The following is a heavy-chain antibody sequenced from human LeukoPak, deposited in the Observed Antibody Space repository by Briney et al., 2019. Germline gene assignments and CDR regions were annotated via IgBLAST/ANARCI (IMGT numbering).Heavy chain of an antibody. CDR3: TRPSGDYYYYGMDV. D-gene: IGHD3-10*01. Sequence: PGGSLRLSCAASGFTFSGSAMPWVRQASGKGLEWVGRIRSKANSYATAYAASVKGRFTISRDDSKNTAYLQMNSLKTEDTAVYYCTRPSGDYYYYGMDVWGQGTTVTVFS. CDR1: GFTFSGSA. CDR2: IRSKANSYAT. V-gene: IGHV3-73*01. J-gene: IGHJ6*02.